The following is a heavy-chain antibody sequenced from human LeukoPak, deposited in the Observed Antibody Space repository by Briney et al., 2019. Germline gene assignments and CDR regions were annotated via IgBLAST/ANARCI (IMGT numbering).Heavy chain of an antibody. CDR2: ISYDGSNK. D-gene: IGHD5-24*01. Sequence: GRSLTLSCAASGFTFSSYGMHWVRQAPGKGLEWVAVISYDGSNKYYADSVKGRFTISRDNSKNTLYLQMNSLRAEDTAVYYCAKDVGGWLQFEDFDYWGQGTLVTVSS. J-gene: IGHJ4*02. CDR1: GFTFSSYG. CDR3: AKDVGGWLQFEDFDY. V-gene: IGHV3-30*18.